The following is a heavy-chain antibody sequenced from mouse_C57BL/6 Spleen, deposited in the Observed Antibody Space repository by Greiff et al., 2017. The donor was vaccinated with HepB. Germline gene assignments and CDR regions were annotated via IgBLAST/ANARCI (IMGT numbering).Heavy chain of an antibody. CDR3: ARGYYYGNYYAMDY. J-gene: IGHJ4*01. V-gene: IGHV1-64*01. Sequence: VQLQQSGAELVKPGASVKLSCKASGYTFTSYWMHWVKQRPGQGLEWIGMIHPNSGSTNYNEKFKSKATLTVDKSSSTAYMQLSSLTSEDSAVYYCARGYYYGNYYAMDYWGQGTSVTVSS. CDR1: GYTFTSYW. D-gene: IGHD2-1*01. CDR2: IHPNSGST.